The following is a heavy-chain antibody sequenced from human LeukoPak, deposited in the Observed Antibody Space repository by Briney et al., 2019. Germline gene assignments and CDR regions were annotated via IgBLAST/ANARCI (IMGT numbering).Heavy chain of an antibody. CDR3: ARGPAVTRPYYFDY. Sequence: PGGSLRLSCAASGFTVSSNYMSWVRQAPGKGLEWVSVIYSGGSTYYADSVKGRFTISRDNSKNTLYLQMNSLRAEDTAVYYRARGPAVTRPYYFDYWGQGTLVTVSS. CDR1: GFTVSSNY. D-gene: IGHD6-19*01. J-gene: IGHJ4*02. CDR2: IYSGGST. V-gene: IGHV3-53*01.